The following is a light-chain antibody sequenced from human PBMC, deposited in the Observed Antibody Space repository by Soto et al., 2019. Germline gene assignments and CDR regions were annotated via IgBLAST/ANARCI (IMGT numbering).Light chain of an antibody. CDR3: QQYNVWPLA. V-gene: IGKV3-15*01. CDR1: PSVSSN. CDR2: VAS. J-gene: IGKJ4*01. Sequence: EIVMTQSPATLSVSPGERATLSCRASPSVSSNLSLYQQKPGQTPKLLIYVASTRATGIPARFSGSGSGTEFTLTISSLQSEDLAVYYCQQYNVWPLAFGGGTKVECK.